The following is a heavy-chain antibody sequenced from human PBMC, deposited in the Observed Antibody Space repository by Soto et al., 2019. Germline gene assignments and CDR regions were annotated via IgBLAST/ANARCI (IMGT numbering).Heavy chain of an antibody. D-gene: IGHD1-26*01. CDR1: GYTFTSYG. J-gene: IGHJ4*02. V-gene: IGHV1-18*01. CDR2: ISAYNGNT. Sequence: GASVKVSCKASGYTFTSYGISWVRQAPGQGLEWMGWISAYNGNTNYAQKFQGRVTITADESTSTAYMELSSLRSEDTAVYYCAVGATELYYFDYWGQGTLVTVSS. CDR3: AVGATELYYFDY.